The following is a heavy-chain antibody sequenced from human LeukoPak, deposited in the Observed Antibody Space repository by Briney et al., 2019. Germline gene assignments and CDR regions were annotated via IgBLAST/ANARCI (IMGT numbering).Heavy chain of an antibody. V-gene: IGHV1-18*01. Sequence: ASVKVSCKASGYTFTSYGISWVRQAPGQGLEWMGWISAYSGNTNYAQKLQGRVTITADKSTSTAYMELSSLRSEDTAVYYCARAVGVVVPAAYAYYYYYMDVWGKGTTVTVSS. CDR3: ARAVGVVVPAAYAYYYYYMDV. D-gene: IGHD2-2*01. J-gene: IGHJ6*03. CDR2: ISAYSGNT. CDR1: GYTFTSYG.